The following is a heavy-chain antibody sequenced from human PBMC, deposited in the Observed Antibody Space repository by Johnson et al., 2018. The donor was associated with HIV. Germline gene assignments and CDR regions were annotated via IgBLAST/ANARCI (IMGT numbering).Heavy chain of an antibody. CDR1: RFTFSSYW. CDR3: ARPRRGMATNRDAFDI. D-gene: IGHD5-24*01. J-gene: IGHJ3*02. CDR2: IKQDGSEK. V-gene: IGHV3-7*01. Sequence: VQLVESGGGLVQPGGSLRLSCAASRFTFSSYWMSWVRQAPGKGLEWVANIKQDGSEKYYVDSVKGRFTISRDNAKNSLYLQMNSLRAEDTAVYYCARPRRGMATNRDAFDIWGQGTMVTVSS.